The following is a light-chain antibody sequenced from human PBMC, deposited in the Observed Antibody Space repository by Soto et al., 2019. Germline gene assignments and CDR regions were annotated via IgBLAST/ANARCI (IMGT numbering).Light chain of an antibody. CDR1: SSDIGGYKY. Sequence: SALTQPASVSGSPGQSITISCTRTSSDIGGYKYVSWHQLHPGKAPNLIIYEVSNRPSAYYNRFSGSMTGNTASLTISGLLAEDEADYYCSSYSRSTAYVFGTGTKVT. V-gene: IGLV2-14*01. J-gene: IGLJ1*01. CDR2: EVS. CDR3: SSYSRSTAYV.